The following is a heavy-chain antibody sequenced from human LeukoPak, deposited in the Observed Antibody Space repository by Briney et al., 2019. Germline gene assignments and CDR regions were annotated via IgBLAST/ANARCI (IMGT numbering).Heavy chain of an antibody. Sequence: SETLSLTCAVSGYSISSGYYGGWIRQPPGQGLEGIGTIYHSGRTYYNPSLTNRVTISVDTSKTPFSPKLSSVTAADTAVYYCARDPDVTGTTVPNCFDPWGQGTLVTVSS. CDR3: ARDPDVTGTTVPNCFDP. CDR2: IYHSGRT. CDR1: GYSISSGYY. D-gene: IGHD1-20*01. J-gene: IGHJ5*02. V-gene: IGHV4-38-2*02.